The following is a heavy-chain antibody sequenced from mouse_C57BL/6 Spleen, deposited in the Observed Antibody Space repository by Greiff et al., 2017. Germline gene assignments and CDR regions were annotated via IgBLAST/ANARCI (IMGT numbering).Heavy chain of an antibody. CDR1: GFTFSDYG. Sequence: EVQGVESGGGLVKPGGSLKLSCAASGFTFSDYGMHWVRQAPEKGLEWVAYISSGSSTIYYADTVKGRFTISRDNAKNTLFLQMTSLRSEDTAMYYCARVGAYYSNPWFAYWGQGTLVTVSA. CDR2: ISSGSSTI. CDR3: ARVGAYYSNPWFAY. J-gene: IGHJ3*01. V-gene: IGHV5-17*01. D-gene: IGHD2-5*01.